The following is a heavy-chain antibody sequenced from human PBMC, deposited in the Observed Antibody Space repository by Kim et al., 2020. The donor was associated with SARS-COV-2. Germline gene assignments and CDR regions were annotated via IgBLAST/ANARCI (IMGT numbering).Heavy chain of an antibody. D-gene: IGHD2-2*01. CDR3: ARDSLSYHVWGMDV. V-gene: IGHV4-31*02. J-gene: IGHJ6*02. Sequence: TALTSRVEISEDTSKNQFYMKMSSVTAADTAVYYCARDSLSYHVWGMDVWGQGTTVTVSS.